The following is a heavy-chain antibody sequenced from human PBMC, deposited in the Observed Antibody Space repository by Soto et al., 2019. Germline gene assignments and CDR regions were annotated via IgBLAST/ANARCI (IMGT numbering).Heavy chain of an antibody. CDR2: IYYSGST. J-gene: IGHJ1*01. D-gene: IGHD4-17*01. CDR1: GGSISRYY. CDR3: ASSPRLYGDYADPGRQEYFQH. Sequence: SETLSLTCTVSGGSISRYYWSWIRQPPGKGLEWIGYIYYSGSTNYNPSLKSRVTISVDTSKNQFSLKLSSVTAADTAVYYCASSPRLYGDYADPGRQEYFQHWGQGTLVTVSS. V-gene: IGHV4-59*01.